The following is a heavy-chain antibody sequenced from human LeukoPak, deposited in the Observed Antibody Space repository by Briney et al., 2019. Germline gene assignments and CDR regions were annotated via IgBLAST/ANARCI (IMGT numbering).Heavy chain of an antibody. CDR2: IYYSGST. D-gene: IGHD3-10*01. J-gene: IGHJ5*02. V-gene: IGHV4-31*03. CDR1: GGSISSGGYY. CDR3: ASHYGSGSYNWFDP. Sequence: SETLSLTCTVSGGSISSGGYYWSWIRQHPGKGLEWIGYIYYSGSTYYNPSLESRVTISVDTSKNQFSLKLSSVTAADTAVYYCASHYGSGSYNWFDPWGQGTLVTVSS.